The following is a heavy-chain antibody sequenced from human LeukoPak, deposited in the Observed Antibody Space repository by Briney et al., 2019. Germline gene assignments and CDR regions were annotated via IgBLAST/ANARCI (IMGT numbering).Heavy chain of an antibody. D-gene: IGHD6-19*01. V-gene: IGHV3-21*01. CDR3: ARVGGGDGSGWSTTDY. J-gene: IGHJ4*02. CDR1: GFTFSGYS. Sequence: GGSLRLSCGASGFTFSGYSMNWVRQAPGKGLEWVSSISTSSSYIYYADSVKGRFTISRDNAKNSLYLQMNSLRVEDTAMYYCARVGGGDGSGWSTTDYWGQGTLVTISS. CDR2: ISTSSSYI.